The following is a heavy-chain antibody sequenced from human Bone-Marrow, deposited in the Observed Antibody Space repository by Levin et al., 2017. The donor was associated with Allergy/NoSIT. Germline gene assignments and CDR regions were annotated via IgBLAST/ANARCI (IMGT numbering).Heavy chain of an antibody. CDR3: ARVRSGPNNNWFDP. CDR1: GFTFSSYW. V-gene: IGHV3-7*04. J-gene: IGHJ5*02. D-gene: IGHD1/OR15-1a*01. Sequence: PGGSLRLSCAASGFTFSSYWMSWVRQAPGKGLEWVANIKQDGSEKYYVDSVKGRFAISRDNAKNSLYLQMNSLRAEDTAVYYCARVRSGPNNNWFDPWGQGTLVTVSS. CDR2: IKQDGSEK.